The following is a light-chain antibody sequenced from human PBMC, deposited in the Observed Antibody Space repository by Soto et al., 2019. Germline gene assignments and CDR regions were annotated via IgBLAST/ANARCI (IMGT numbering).Light chain of an antibody. V-gene: IGLV2-14*01. CDR1: GSDVGAYRY. CDR3: DSYTSSSSYA. J-gene: IGLJ1*01. CDR2: DVS. Sequence: QSALTQPASVSVSPGQSITISCTGTGSDVGAYRYVSWYQQHPGQAPKLIIYDVSNRPSGVSDRFSGSKSGNTASLTISGLQSEDEADYYCDSYTSSSSYAFGTGTKLTVL.